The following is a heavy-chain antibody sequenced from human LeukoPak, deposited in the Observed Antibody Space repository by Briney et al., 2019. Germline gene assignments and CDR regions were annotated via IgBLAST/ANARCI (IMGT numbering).Heavy chain of an antibody. V-gene: IGHV4-34*01. D-gene: IGHD5-12*01. J-gene: IGHJ6*04. CDR3: ARVRYTGYDSYYFYNYGMDV. CDR2: INHSGST. Sequence: SETLSLTCDVHGGSFIGYYWSWIRQTPGKGLEWIGEINHSGSTNYNPSLESRVTISIDTSKIQLSLKVRSVTAADTAVYYCARVRYTGYDSYYFYNYGMDVWGKGTTVTVSS. CDR1: GGSFIGYY.